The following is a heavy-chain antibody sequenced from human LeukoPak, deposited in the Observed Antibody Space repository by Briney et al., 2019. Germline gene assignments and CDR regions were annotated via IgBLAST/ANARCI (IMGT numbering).Heavy chain of an antibody. D-gene: IGHD3-3*01. CDR2: IYYSGST. CDR3: ATSHYDFWSGYSYFDY. V-gene: IGHV4-39*07. J-gene: IGHJ4*02. CDR1: GGSNSSSSYY. Sequence: SETLSLTCTVSGGSNSSSSYYWGWIRQPPGKGLEWIGSIYYSGSTNYNPSLKSRVTISVDTSKNQFSLKLSSVTAADTAVYYCATSHYDFWSGYSYFDYWGQGTLVTVSS.